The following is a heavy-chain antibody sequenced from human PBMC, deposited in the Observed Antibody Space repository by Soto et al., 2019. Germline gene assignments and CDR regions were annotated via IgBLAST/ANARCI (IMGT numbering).Heavy chain of an antibody. CDR2: IDPSGSYT. V-gene: IGHV5-10-1*01. CDR3: ATWTGYCSSTSCSYYFDY. Sequence: GESLKISCKGSGYSFTSYWISWVRQMPGKGLEWMGRIDPSGSYTNYSPSFQGHVTISADKSISTAYLQWSSLKASDTAMYYCATWTGYCSSTSCSYYFDYWGQGTLVTVSS. J-gene: IGHJ4*02. CDR1: GYSFTSYW. D-gene: IGHD2-2*01.